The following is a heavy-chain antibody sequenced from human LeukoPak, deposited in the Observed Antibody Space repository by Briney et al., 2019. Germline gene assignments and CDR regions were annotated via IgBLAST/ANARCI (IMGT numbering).Heavy chain of an antibody. D-gene: IGHD3-22*01. CDR3: ARGDSSGYYPY. CDR1: GYTFTGYY. CDR2: IIPIFGTA. J-gene: IGHJ4*02. Sequence: SVKVSCKASGYTFTGYYMHWVRQAPGQGLEWMGGIIPIFGTANYAQKFQGRVTITADESTSTAYMELSSLRSEDTAVYYCARGDSSGYYPYWGQGTLVTVSS. V-gene: IGHV1-69*13.